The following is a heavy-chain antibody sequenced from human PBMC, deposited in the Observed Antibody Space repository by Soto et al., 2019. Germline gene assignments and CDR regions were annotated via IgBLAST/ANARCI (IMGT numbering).Heavy chain of an antibody. Sequence: PGGSLRLSCAASGFIFSSFGMHWVRQAPGKGLEWVAHIGYDGSNTYYADSVKGRFTISRDNSRNTVYLQMNSLRAEDTAVYHCVRDLLGSGGHFDYWGQGTPVTVSS. CDR2: IGYDGSNT. CDR1: GFIFSSFG. V-gene: IGHV3-33*01. CDR3: VRDLLGSGGHFDY. J-gene: IGHJ4*02. D-gene: IGHD7-27*01.